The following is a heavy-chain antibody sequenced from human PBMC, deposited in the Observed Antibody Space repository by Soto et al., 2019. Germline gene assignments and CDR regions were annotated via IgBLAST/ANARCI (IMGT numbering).Heavy chain of an antibody. J-gene: IGHJ6*02. CDR1: GFTFVSYW. Sequence: GSLRLSCAASGFTFVSYWISCVRHSPLKWLEWVANIKQDGSEKYYVDSVKGRFTISRDNAKNSLYLQMNSLRAEDTAVYYCARSTMVRGVTRSYGMDVWGQGTTVTVSS. CDR3: ARSTMVRGVTRSYGMDV. CDR2: IKQDGSEK. D-gene: IGHD3-10*01. V-gene: IGHV3-7*01.